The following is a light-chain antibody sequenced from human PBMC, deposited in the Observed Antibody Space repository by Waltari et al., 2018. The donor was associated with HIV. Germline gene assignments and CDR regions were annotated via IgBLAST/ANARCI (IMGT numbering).Light chain of an antibody. CDR1: SSDVGGYNY. Sequence: QSALTQPASVSGSPGQSITISCTGTSSDVGGYNYDSWYQQHPGKAPKLKIYEVSNRPSGVSNRFSGSKSGNTASLTISGLQAEDEADYYCSSYTSSSTLVFGGGTELTVL. CDR3: SSYTSSSTLV. J-gene: IGLJ2*01. CDR2: EVS. V-gene: IGLV2-14*01.